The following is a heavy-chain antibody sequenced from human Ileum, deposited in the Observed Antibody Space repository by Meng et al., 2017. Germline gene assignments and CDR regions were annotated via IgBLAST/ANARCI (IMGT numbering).Heavy chain of an antibody. Sequence: EVHMVRSGEGLIKSRGTMRLSCAAAGFTFSDYWMHWLRQVPGKGLMWVSHINSDGTRTTYADSVKGRFTISRDNAQNTLYLQMDSLRAEDTAVYYCARDCCTVPYDKWGQGTLVTVSS. CDR2: INSDGTRT. J-gene: IGHJ4*02. V-gene: IGHV3-74*01. D-gene: IGHD2-15*01. CDR1: GFTFSDYW. CDR3: ARDCCTVPYDK.